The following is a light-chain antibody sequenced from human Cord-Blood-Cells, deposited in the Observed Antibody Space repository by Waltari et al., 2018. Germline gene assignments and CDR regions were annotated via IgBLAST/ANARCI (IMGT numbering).Light chain of an antibody. V-gene: IGLV2-23*01. CDR3: CSYAGSSWV. Sequence: QSALTQPASVSGSPGRSITISCTGTSSDVESYNLVSWYQQHPGKAPKLMFYEGSKRPPGVSILFSGSKSGNAASLTISGLQAEDEADYYCCSYAGSSWVFGGGTKLTVL. CDR1: SSDVESYNL. CDR2: EGS. J-gene: IGLJ3*02.